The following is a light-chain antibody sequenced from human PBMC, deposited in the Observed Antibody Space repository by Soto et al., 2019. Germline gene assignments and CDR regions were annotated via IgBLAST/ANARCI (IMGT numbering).Light chain of an antibody. J-gene: IGKJ1*01. Sequence: DIQMTQSPSTLSASVGDRVIITCRASQSISDYLAWYQQKPGKAPKLLIYDASNLESGVPSTFSGSGSGTEFTLTISSMQPDDFATSYCQQYYTYWHTSGQGTKVDIK. CDR2: DAS. V-gene: IGKV1-5*01. CDR1: QSISDY. CDR3: QQYYTYWHT.